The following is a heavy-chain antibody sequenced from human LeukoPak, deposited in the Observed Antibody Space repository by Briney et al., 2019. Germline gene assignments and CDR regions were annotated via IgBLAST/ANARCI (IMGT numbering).Heavy chain of an antibody. Sequence: SETLSLTCTVSGGSISSYYWSWIRQPPGKGLEWLGEINHSGSTNYNPSLKSRVTISVDTSKNQFSLKLSSVTAADTAVYYCARGPMGGGSGSYTDYWGQGTLVTVSS. CDR2: INHSGST. V-gene: IGHV4-34*01. CDR1: GGSISSYY. J-gene: IGHJ4*02. CDR3: ARGPMGGGSGSYTDY. D-gene: IGHD3-10*01.